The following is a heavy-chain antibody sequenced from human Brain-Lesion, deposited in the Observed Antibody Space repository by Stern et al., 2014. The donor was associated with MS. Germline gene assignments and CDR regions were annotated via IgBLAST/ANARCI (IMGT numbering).Heavy chain of an antibody. J-gene: IGHJ6*02. D-gene: IGHD2-2*01. V-gene: IGHV3-7*01. Sequence: EVQLVESGGVLVQPGGSLKLSCAASGFTFSRYWMTWVRQAPGKGLEWVANIKEDGSEQYYVDSVKGRFTMSRDNAKNSLYLQMNSLRAEDTAVYYCARRVLVAMGGYPKTLDVGGRGTTVTVS. CDR3: ARRVLVAMGGYPKTLDV. CDR1: GFTFSRYW. CDR2: IKEDGSEQ.